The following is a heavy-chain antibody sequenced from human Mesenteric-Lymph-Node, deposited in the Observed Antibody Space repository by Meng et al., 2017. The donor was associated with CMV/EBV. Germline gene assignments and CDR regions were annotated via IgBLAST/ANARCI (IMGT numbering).Heavy chain of an antibody. CDR3: ARLGDGSGDPNYYHGMDV. CDR1: SSSRLY. V-gene: IGHV4-39*01. CDR2: IYYSGST. J-gene: IGHJ6*02. D-gene: IGHD3-10*01. Sequence: SSSRLYWGWFRQPPGKGLEWIGSIYYSGSTYYNSSLRNRVTISVDTSKTQFSLKLNSVTAAATAVYYCARLGDGSGDPNYYHGMDVWGQGTTVTVSS.